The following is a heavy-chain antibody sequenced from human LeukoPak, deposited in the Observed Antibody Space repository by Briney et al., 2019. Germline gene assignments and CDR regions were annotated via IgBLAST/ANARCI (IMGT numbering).Heavy chain of an antibody. CDR1: GFTFSSYA. D-gene: IGHD2-2*01. CDR2: ISYDGSNK. J-gene: IGHJ6*03. CDR3: ASSPTPYCSSTSCYGPYYYYYMDV. Sequence: GRSLRLSCAASGFTFSSYAMHWVRQAPGKGLEWVAVISYDGSNKYYADSVKGRFTISRDNSKNTLYLQMNSLRAEDTAVYYCASSPTPYCSSTSCYGPYYYYYMDVWGKGTTVTVSS. V-gene: IGHV3-30*04.